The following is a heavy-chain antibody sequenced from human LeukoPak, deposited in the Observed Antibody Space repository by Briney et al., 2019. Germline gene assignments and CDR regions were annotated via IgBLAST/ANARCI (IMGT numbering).Heavy chain of an antibody. CDR1: AFTFSSYG. CDR3: AKEEQYSYAI. J-gene: IGHJ4*02. V-gene: IGHV3-30*18. CDR2: ISYDGSNK. Sequence: GGSLRLSCAVSAFTFSSYGMHWVRQAPGKGLEWVAVISYDGSNKYYADSVKGRFTISRDNSKNTLYLQMNSLRAEDTAVYYCAKEEQYSYAIWGQGTLVTVSS. D-gene: IGHD5-18*01.